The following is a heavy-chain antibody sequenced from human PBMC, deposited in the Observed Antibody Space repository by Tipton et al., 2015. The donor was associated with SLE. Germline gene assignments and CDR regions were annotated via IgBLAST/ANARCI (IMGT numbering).Heavy chain of an antibody. V-gene: IGHV3-74*01. CDR3: ARDRAAQYYSYFYMDV. CDR1: GFTFNNYW. J-gene: IGHJ6*03. Sequence: SLRLSCAASGFTFNNYWMHWVRQVPGKGLVWVSRINTDGSGTTYADSVQGRFTISRDKGKNTLYLQMNSLRVEDTAVYYCARDRAAQYYSYFYMDVWGKGTTVTISS. CDR2: INTDGSGT. D-gene: IGHD6-25*01.